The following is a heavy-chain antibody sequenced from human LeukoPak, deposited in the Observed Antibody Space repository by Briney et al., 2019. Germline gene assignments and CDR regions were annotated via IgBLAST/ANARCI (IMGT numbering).Heavy chain of an antibody. D-gene: IGHD1-1*01. J-gene: IGHJ5*02. CDR2: IYNTGNI. V-gene: IGHV4-30-2*01. CDR3: AQSLGSGNWIGNWFDP. CDR1: GGSISSSGYS. Sequence: SEALSLTCAVSGGSISSSGYSWGWIRQPPGKGLEWIGYIYNTGNIYYNPSLKSRVTISVDTSKNQFSLKLTSVTAADTAMYYCAQSLGSGNWIGNWFDPWGQGTLVTVSS.